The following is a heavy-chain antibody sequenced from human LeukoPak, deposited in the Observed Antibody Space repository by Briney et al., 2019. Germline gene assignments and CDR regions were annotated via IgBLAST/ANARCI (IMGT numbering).Heavy chain of an antibody. CDR3: IDATPLIVATIWFVP. D-gene: IGHD5-12*01. J-gene: IGHJ5*02. CDR2: IKNKGVGGTT. CDR1: VFTFNYAW. Sequence: PGGSLRLSSAASVFTFNYAWMNWVRQAAGKGLEWVGRIKNKGVGGTTDYAAHVIGRFTISRDDSKNTLYQQMNSLKIEDTAVYYCIDATPLIVATIWFVPWRQGTPVIVSS. V-gene: IGHV3-15*01.